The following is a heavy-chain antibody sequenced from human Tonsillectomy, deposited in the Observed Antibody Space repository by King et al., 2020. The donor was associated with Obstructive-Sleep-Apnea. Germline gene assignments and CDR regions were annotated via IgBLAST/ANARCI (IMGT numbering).Heavy chain of an antibody. D-gene: IGHD3-22*01. J-gene: IGHJ3*02. CDR1: GGTFSSYA. Sequence: VQLVESGAEVKKPGSSVKVSCKASGGTFSSYAISWVRQAPGQGLEWMVGIIPIFGTANYAQKFQGRVTITADESTRTAYMELSSLRSEDTAVYYCARDPYYYDSSGYFENAFDIWGQGTMVTVSS. CDR3: ARDPYYYDSSGYFENAFDI. CDR2: IIPIFGTA. V-gene: IGHV1-69*01.